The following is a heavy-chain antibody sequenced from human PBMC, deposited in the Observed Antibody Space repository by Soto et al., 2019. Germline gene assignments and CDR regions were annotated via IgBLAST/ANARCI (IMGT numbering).Heavy chain of an antibody. Sequence: PSETRSLTCAVYGGSFSGYYWSWIRQPPGKGLEWIGEINHSGSTNYNPSLKSRVTISVDTSKNQFSLKLSSVTAADTAVYYCARATYYYGSGSTPWGQGTLVTVSS. J-gene: IGHJ4*02. D-gene: IGHD3-10*01. CDR2: INHSGST. V-gene: IGHV4-34*01. CDR1: GGSFSGYY. CDR3: ARATYYYGSGSTP.